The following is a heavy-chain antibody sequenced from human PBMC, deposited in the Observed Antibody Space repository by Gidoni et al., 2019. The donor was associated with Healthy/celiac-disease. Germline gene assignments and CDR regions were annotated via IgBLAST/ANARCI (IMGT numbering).Heavy chain of an antibody. CDR1: GFTVSSYA. Sequence: ERQLLESGGGLVQPGGSLRISWAASGFTVSSYAMSWVRQAPGKGLAWVSAISGSGGSTYYADSVKGRFTISRDNSKNTLYLHMNSLRAEDTAVYYCANTYTSGSHTADFQHWGQGPLVTVSS. CDR2: ISGSGGST. J-gene: IGHJ1*01. D-gene: IGHD1-26*01. V-gene: IGHV3-23*01. CDR3: ANTYTSGSHTADFQH.